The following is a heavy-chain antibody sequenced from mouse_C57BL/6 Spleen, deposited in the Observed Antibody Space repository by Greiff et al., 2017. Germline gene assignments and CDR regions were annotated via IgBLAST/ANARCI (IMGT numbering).Heavy chain of an antibody. CDR1: GYTFTGYW. CDR2: MLPGSGST. V-gene: IGHV1-9*01. J-gene: IGHJ3*01. D-gene: IGHD2-3*01. Sequence: VQLQQSGAELMKPGASVKLSCKATGYTFTGYWIEWVKQRPGHGLEWIGEMLPGSGSTNYNEKFKGKATFTADTSSNTAYMQLSSLTTEDSAIYYCASKGYDGYYAWFAYWGQGTLVTVSA. CDR3: ASKGYDGYYAWFAY.